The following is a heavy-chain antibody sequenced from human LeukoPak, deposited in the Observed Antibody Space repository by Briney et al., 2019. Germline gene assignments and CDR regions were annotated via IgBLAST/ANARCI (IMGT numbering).Heavy chain of an antibody. CDR3: ARGLAAEHDPFDY. CDR2: MNPNSGNT. D-gene: IGHD6-13*01. V-gene: IGHV1-8*01. J-gene: IGHJ4*02. CDR1: GYTFTSYD. Sequence: ASVKVSCKASGYTFTSYDINWVRQATGQGPEWMGWMNPNSGNTGYAQKFQGRVTMTRNTSISTAYMELSSLRSEDTAVYYCARGLAAEHDPFDYWGQGTLVTVSS.